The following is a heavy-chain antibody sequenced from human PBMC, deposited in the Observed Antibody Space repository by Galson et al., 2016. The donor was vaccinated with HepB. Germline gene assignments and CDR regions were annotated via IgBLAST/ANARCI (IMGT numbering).Heavy chain of an antibody. D-gene: IGHD1-26*01. J-gene: IGHJ4*02. Sequence: SLRLSCAASGFIFSSCGMSWVRQAPGKGLEWVSTINDNGHNTHYADSVNGRFTISRDNYRNTLYLQMNSLRAEDTAVYYCAKDVGGEAFFEYWGQGTLVTVSS. CDR1: GFIFSSCG. V-gene: IGHV3-23*01. CDR3: AKDVGGEAFFEY. CDR2: INDNGHNT.